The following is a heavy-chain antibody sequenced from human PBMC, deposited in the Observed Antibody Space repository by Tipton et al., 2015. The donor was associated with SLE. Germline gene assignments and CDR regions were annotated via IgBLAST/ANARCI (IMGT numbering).Heavy chain of an antibody. CDR3: ARPPLNYYDSDWYFDL. D-gene: IGHD3-22*01. Sequence: LRLSCTVSGGSISSGSYYWSWIRQPAGKGLEWIGYIYTSGSTNYNPSLKSRVTISVDTSKSQFSLKLSSVTAADTAVYYCARPPLNYYDSDWYFDLWGRGTRVTVTA. CDR2: IYTSGST. V-gene: IGHV4-61*09. CDR1: GGSISSGSYY. J-gene: IGHJ2*01.